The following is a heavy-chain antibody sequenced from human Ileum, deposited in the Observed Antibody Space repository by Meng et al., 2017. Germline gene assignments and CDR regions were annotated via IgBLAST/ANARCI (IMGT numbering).Heavy chain of an antibody. J-gene: IGHJ4*02. Sequence: GESLKISCAASGFTFSSYTLTWVRQAPGKGLEWVSSIRTSSTYMYYADSLKGRFTISRDNARNSLYLQMNSLRAEDTAVYYCARGWSDGYSTYFDYWGLGTLVTVSS. CDR2: IRTSSTYM. D-gene: IGHD5-24*01. CDR3: ARGWSDGYSTYFDY. V-gene: IGHV3-21*01. CDR1: GFTFSSYT.